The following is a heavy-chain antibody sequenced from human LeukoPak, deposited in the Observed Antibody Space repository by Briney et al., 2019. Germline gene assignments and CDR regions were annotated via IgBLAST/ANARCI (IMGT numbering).Heavy chain of an antibody. Sequence: PSETLSLTCAVYGGSFSGYYWSWIRQPPGKGLEWIGEINHSGSTNYNPSLKSRVTISVDTSKNQFSLKLSSATAADTAVYYCARAPYDYVWGSYRLNWFDPWGQGTLVTVSS. D-gene: IGHD3-16*02. CDR2: INHSGST. CDR3: ARAPYDYVWGSYRLNWFDP. J-gene: IGHJ5*02. V-gene: IGHV4-34*01. CDR1: GGSFSGYY.